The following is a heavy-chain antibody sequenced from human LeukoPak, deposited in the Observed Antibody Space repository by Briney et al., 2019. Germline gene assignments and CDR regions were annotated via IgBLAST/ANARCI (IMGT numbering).Heavy chain of an antibody. CDR1: GFTFSSYW. V-gene: IGHV3-7*01. J-gene: IGHJ4*02. D-gene: IGHD6-19*01. Sequence: GGSLRLSCAASGFTFSSYWMSWVRQAPGKGLEWVANIKQDGSEKYYVDSVKGRFTISRDNAKNSLYLQMNSLRAEDTAVYYCARNSGPNPLHYFDYWGQGTLVTVSS. CDR2: IKQDGSEK. CDR3: ARNSGPNPLHYFDY.